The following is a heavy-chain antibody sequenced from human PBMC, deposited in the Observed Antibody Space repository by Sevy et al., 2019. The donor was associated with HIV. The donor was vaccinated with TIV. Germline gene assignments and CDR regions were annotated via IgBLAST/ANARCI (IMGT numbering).Heavy chain of an antibody. D-gene: IGHD2-15*01. CDR1: GYSFAAYY. Sequence: ASVKVSCKAYGYSFAAYYMHWVRQAPGQGLEWMGRINPNSGGTNYAQTFQGRVTMTRDTSISTAYMELSRLRSDDTAVYHCTRWAGEYCSGGGCYSPWGQGTLVTVSS. V-gene: IGHV1-2*06. CDR3: TRWAGEYCSGGGCYSP. CDR2: INPNSGGT. J-gene: IGHJ5*02.